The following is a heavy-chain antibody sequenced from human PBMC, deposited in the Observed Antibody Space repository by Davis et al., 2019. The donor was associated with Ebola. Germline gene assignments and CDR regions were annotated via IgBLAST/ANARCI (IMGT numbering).Heavy chain of an antibody. D-gene: IGHD1-7*01. J-gene: IGHJ3*02. CDR2: ISPTGGTT. V-gene: IGHV3-23*01. CDR3: AKYPGSENYTPRTFDI. Sequence: PGGSLRLSCAASGFTFSSYAMSWVRQAPGKGLEWVSTISPTGGTTYYADSVKGRFTIPRDNSKNTLYLQMNNVRAEDTAVYFCAKYPGSENYTPRTFDIWGQGTMVAVS. CDR1: GFTFSSYA.